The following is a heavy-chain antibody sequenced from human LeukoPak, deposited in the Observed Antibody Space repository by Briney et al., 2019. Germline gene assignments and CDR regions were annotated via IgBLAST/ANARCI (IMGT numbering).Heavy chain of an antibody. CDR2: IYSGGST. CDR3: ARESMRYAFDI. Sequence: PGGSLRLSCAASGFTVSSSYMSWVRQAPGKGLEWVSVIYSGGSTYYADSVKGRFTISRDNSKNTLYLQMNSLRAEDTAVYYCARESMRYAFDIWGQGTMVTVSS. V-gene: IGHV3-53*01. CDR1: GFTVSSSY. D-gene: IGHD2-8*01. J-gene: IGHJ3*02.